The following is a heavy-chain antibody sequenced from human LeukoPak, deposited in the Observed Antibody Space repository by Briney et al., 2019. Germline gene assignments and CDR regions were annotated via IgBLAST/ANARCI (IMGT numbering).Heavy chain of an antibody. Sequence: PGGSLRLSCAASGFTFSSYSMNWVRQAPGKGLEWVSFISDSATTIYYVDSVKGRFTISRDNAKNSLYLQMNSLRDEDTAVYYCARDAVAGKTYFDYWGQGTLVTLSS. CDR2: ISDSATTI. J-gene: IGHJ4*02. CDR1: GFTFSSYS. V-gene: IGHV3-48*02. CDR3: ARDAVAGKTYFDY. D-gene: IGHD6-19*01.